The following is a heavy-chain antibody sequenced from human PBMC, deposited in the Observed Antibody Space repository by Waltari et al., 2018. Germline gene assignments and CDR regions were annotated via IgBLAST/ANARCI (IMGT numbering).Heavy chain of an antibody. D-gene: IGHD2-15*01. CDR1: GYTFTGYY. Sequence: QVQLVQSGAEVNKPGASVKVSCKASGYTFTGYYMHWVRQAPGQGLEWMGRINPNSGGTNYAQKFQGRVTMTRDTSISTAYMELSRLGSDDTAVYYCARERRNCSGGSCQIDYWGQGTLVTVSS. CDR3: ARERRNCSGGSCQIDY. J-gene: IGHJ4*02. V-gene: IGHV1-2*06. CDR2: INPNSGGT.